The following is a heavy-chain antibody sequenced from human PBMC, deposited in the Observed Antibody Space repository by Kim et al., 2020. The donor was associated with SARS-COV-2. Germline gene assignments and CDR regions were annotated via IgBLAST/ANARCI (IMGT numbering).Heavy chain of an antibody. D-gene: IGHD2-2*01. CDR3: ARDPFRSSFDS. CDR2: ISTTGST. CDR1: GAYITNYY. J-gene: IGHJ4*02. Sequence: TLSLTCTVSGAYITNYYWNWIRQPAGKTLEWIGRISTTGSTNYNPSLKSRVIMSRDTSKNQFSLNLTSVTAADTAVYYCARDPFRSSFDSWGQGTLVTVSS. V-gene: IGHV4-4*07.